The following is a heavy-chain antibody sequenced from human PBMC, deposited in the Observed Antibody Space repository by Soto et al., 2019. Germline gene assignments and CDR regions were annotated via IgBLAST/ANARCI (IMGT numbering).Heavy chain of an antibody. Sequence: QVQLVQSGAEVKKPGASVKVSCKASGYTFTSYAMHRVRQAPGQRLEGMGWINAGNGNTKYSQKLQGRATITRDTSASTDYMELSSLRSEDTAVYYCARDKEQLRYFDWLSKGSDYYCMDVWCQGTTVTVSS. CDR2: INAGNGNT. CDR1: GYTFTSYA. CDR3: ARDKEQLRYFDWLSKGSDYYCMDV. D-gene: IGHD3-9*01. V-gene: IGHV1-3*01. J-gene: IGHJ6*02.